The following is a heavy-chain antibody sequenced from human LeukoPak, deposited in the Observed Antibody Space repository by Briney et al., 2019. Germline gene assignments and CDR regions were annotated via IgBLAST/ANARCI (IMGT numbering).Heavy chain of an antibody. CDR3: ARCRGLEGMDD. Sequence: SETLSLTCTVSGGSISSYYWSWIRQPPGKGLEWIGYIYYSGSTNYNPSLKGRVTISVSTSKDQVALKLGSVAAGNTAVYYCARCRGLEGMDDWGQGTTVTVSS. J-gene: IGHJ6*01. V-gene: IGHV4-59*01. CDR1: GGSISSYY. D-gene: IGHD3/OR15-3a*01. CDR2: IYYSGST.